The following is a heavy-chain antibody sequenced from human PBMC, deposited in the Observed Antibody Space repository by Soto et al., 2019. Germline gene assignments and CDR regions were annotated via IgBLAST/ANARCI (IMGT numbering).Heavy chain of an antibody. CDR2: VSGSDSGT. J-gene: IGHJ4*02. D-gene: IGHD6-6*01. CDR1: GFTFSSYA. V-gene: IGHV3-23*01. Sequence: EVQLLESGGGLVQPGESLSLSCAASGFTFSSYATSWVRQAPGKGLEWVSVVSGSDSGTYYADSVKGRFTISRDNSKNTLYLQMNSLRAEDTAVYYCAKRSSSSTFDYWGQGTLVTVSS. CDR3: AKRSSSSTFDY.